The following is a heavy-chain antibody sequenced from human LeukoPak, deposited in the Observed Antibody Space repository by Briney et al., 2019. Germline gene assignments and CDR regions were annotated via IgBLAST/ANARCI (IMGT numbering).Heavy chain of an antibody. CDR1: GFSVSSNY. V-gene: IGHV3-53*01. CDR3: ARGSGSFSTNDP. Sequence: PGGSLRLSCAASGFSVSSNYMSWVRQAPGKGLERVSVIYAGGSTYYADSVKGRFTISRDNSKNTLYLQMNSLRVEDTAVYYCARGSGSFSTNDPWGQGTLVTVSS. D-gene: IGHD1-26*01. CDR2: IYAGGST. J-gene: IGHJ5*02.